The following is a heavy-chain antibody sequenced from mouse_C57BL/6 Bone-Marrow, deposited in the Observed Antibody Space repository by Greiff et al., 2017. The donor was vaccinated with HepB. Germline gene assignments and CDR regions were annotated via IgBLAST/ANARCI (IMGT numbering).Heavy chain of an antibody. CDR2: INPGSGGT. D-gene: IGHD1-1*01. J-gene: IGHJ1*03. CDR1: GYAFTNYL. V-gene: IGHV1-54*01. Sequence: QVQLQQSGAELVRPGTSVKVSCKASGYAFTNYLIEWVKRRPGQGLEWIGVINPGSGGTNYNEKFKGKATLTADKSSSTAYMQLSSLTSEDSAVYFCARHDGSSYWYFDVWGTGTTVTVSS. CDR3: ARHDGSSYWYFDV.